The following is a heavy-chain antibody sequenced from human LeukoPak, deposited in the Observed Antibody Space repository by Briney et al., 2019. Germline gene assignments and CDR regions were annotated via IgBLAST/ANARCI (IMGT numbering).Heavy chain of an antibody. D-gene: IGHD2-15*01. Sequence: GGSLRLSCAASGFTFSTYWMNWVRQAPGKGLEWVANIRKDGNEKFYVDSVKGRFTISRDNAKNSLYLQLNSLRAEDTAVYYCARDLEVDGPQYNWFDPWGQGTLVTVSS. CDR2: IRKDGNEK. CDR3: ARDLEVDGPQYNWFDP. CDR1: GFTFSTYW. J-gene: IGHJ5*02. V-gene: IGHV3-7*01.